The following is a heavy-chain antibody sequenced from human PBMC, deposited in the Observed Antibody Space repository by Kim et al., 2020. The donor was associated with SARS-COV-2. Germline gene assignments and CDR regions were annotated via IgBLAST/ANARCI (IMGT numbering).Heavy chain of an antibody. J-gene: IGHJ4*02. CDR1: GFTFSNAW. CDR3: TSGLWFGEPSPSDY. V-gene: IGHV3-15*01. CDR2: IKSKTDGGAT. Sequence: GGSLRLSCAASGFTFSNAWMSWVRQAPGKGLEWVGRIKSKTDGGATDYAEPVKGRFTISRDDSKNTLHLQMNSLKTEDTAVYYCTSGLWFGEPSPSDYWGQGTLVTVSS. D-gene: IGHD3-10*01.